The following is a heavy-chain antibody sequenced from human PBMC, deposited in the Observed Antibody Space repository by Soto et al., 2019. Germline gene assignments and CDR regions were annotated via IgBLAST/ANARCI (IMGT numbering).Heavy chain of an antibody. J-gene: IGHJ5*02. CDR2: VYYNGNT. CDR1: GGSIRSGSNY. D-gene: IGHD3-10*01. Sequence: QLQLQESGPRLVKPSETLSLICSVSGGSIRSGSNYWAWIRQHPGKGLDWIWTVYYNGNTYYNASLKSRVTISADTSKNQFYLKLSSVSAADTAVYYCVRQTIVRGVLSWFDPWGQGTLVTVSS. CDR3: VRQTIVRGVLSWFDP. V-gene: IGHV4-39*01.